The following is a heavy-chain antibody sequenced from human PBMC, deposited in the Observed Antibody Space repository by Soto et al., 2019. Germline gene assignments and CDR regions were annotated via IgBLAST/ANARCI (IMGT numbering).Heavy chain of an antibody. J-gene: IGHJ4*02. Sequence: GGSLRLSCAASVFTFSSYEMNWVRQAPGKGLEWVSYISSSGSTIYYADSVKGRFTISRDNAKNSLYLQMNSLRAEDTAVYYCARVNQLVPPFDYWGQGTLVTVSS. CDR2: ISSSGSTI. CDR3: ARVNQLVPPFDY. D-gene: IGHD2-2*01. CDR1: VFTFSSYE. V-gene: IGHV3-48*03.